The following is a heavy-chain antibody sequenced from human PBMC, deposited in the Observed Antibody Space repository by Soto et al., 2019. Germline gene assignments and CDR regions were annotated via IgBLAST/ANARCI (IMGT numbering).Heavy chain of an antibody. CDR2: IIPILGIA. V-gene: IGHV1-69*02. D-gene: IGHD1-26*01. Sequence: QVQLVQSGAEVKKPGSSVKVSCKASGGTFSSYTIGWVRQAPGRGLEWMGRIIPILGIANYAQKFQGRVTITADKSTSTAYMELSSLRSEDTAVYYCARSTTNYYYYGMDVWGQWTPVTVSS. CDR3: ARSTTNYYYYGMDV. CDR1: GGTFSSYT. J-gene: IGHJ6*02.